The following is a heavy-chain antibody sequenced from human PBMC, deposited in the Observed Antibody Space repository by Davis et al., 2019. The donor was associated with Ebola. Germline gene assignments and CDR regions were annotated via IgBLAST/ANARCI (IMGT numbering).Heavy chain of an antibody. Sequence: PGGSLRLSCAASGFTFSSYGMHWVRQAPGKGLEWVAFIRYDGSNKYYADSVKGRFTISRDNSKNTLYLQMNSLRAEDTAVYYCAKITIFGVVYNDYWGKGTLVTVSS. D-gene: IGHD3-3*01. CDR1: GFTFSSYG. CDR2: IRYDGSNK. V-gene: IGHV3-30*02. CDR3: AKITIFGVVYNDY. J-gene: IGHJ4*02.